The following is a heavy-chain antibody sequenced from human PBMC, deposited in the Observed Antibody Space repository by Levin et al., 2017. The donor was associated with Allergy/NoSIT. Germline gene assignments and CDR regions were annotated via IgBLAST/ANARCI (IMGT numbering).Heavy chain of an antibody. CDR3: AKDTVATKYKYYGMDV. Sequence: PGESLKISCAASGFTFDDYAMHWVRQAPGKGLEWVSGISWNSDNIDYADSVKGRFTISRDNAKNSLYLQMDSLRAEDTALYYCAKDTVATKYKYYGMDVWGQGTTVTVSS. CDR1: GFTFDDYA. D-gene: IGHD5-12*01. CDR2: ISWNSDNI. J-gene: IGHJ6*02. V-gene: IGHV3-9*01.